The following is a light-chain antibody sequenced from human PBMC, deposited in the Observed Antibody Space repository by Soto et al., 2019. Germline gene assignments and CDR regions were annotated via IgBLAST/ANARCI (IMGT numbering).Light chain of an antibody. CDR3: SSYTSSSSLYV. CDR1: SSDVGGYNY. CDR2: DVS. Sequence: QSALTQPASVSGSPGQSITISCTGTSSDVGGYNYVSWYQQHPGKAPKLMIYDVSNRPSGVSNRFSGSKSGNTASLTISGFPAEDEADYYCSSYTSSSSLYVFGTGTKLTVL. J-gene: IGLJ1*01. V-gene: IGLV2-14*01.